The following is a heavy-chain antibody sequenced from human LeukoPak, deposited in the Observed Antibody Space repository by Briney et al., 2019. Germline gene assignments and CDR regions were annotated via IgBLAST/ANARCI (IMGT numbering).Heavy chain of an antibody. J-gene: IGHJ5*02. Sequence: GGSLRLSCAASGFTFSSYWMHWVRQAPGKGLVWVSRINSDGSSTSYADSVKGRFTISRDNAKNTLYLQMNSLRAEDTAVYYCARGRQVVVVAAHNWFDPWGEGTLVPVSS. CDR1: GFTFSSYW. D-gene: IGHD2-15*01. CDR2: INSDGSST. CDR3: ARGRQVVVVAAHNWFDP. V-gene: IGHV3-74*01.